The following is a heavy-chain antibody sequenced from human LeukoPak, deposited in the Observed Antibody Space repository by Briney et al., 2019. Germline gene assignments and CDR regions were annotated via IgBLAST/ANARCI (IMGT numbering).Heavy chain of an antibody. CDR1: GGTFSSYA. Sequence: GASVKVSCKASGGTFSSYAISWVRQAPGQGLEWMGWINPNSGGTNYAQKFQGRVTMTRDTSISTAYMELSRLRSDDTAVYYCARDAPYYDFWSGYYRDYYYYYYMDVWGKGTTVTVSS. V-gene: IGHV1-2*02. J-gene: IGHJ6*03. D-gene: IGHD3-3*01. CDR3: ARDAPYYDFWSGYYRDYYYYYYMDV. CDR2: INPNSGGT.